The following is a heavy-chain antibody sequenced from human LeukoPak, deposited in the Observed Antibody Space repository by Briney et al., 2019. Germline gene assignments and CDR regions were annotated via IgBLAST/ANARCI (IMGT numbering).Heavy chain of an antibody. CDR2: TSSNGGST. CDR3: ARGDWIHY. CDR1: GFTFSTYA. Sequence: GGSLRLSCAASGFTFSTYAMHWVRQAPGNGLEYVSGTSSNGGSTYYANSVKGRFTISRDNSKNTLYLQMGSLRAEDTAVYYCARGDWIHYWGQGTLVTVSS. J-gene: IGHJ4*02. V-gene: IGHV3-64*01. D-gene: IGHD2-2*03.